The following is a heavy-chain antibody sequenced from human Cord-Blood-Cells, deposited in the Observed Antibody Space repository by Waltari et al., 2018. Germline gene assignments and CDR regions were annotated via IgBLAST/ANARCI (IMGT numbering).Heavy chain of an antibody. J-gene: IGHJ6*03. CDR3: ARSGSSYYYYMDV. D-gene: IGHD6-6*01. V-gene: IGHV2-70*04. CDR1: GFSLSTSGMR. CDR2: IDWDDDK. Sequence: QVTLKESGPALVKPTQTLTLTCTFSGFSLSTSGMRVSWIRQPPGKALEWLARIDWDDDKFYSTSLKTRLTISKDTSKNQVVLTMTNMDPVDTATYYCARSGSSYYYYMDVWGKGTTVTVSS.